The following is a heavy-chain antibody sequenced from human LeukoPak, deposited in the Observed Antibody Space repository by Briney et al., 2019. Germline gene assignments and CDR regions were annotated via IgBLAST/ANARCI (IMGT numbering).Heavy chain of an antibody. J-gene: IGHJ4*02. D-gene: IGHD2/OR15-2a*01. V-gene: IGHV1-69*04. CDR1: VGTFSSYA. CDR2: IIPILGIA. Sequence: ASVKVSCKSSVGTFSSYAISWVRQAPGQGLEWMGRIIPILGIANYAQKFQGRVTITADKSTSTAYMELSSLRSEDTAVYYCARIRTTLALPDYWGQGTLVTVSS. CDR3: ARIRTTLALPDY.